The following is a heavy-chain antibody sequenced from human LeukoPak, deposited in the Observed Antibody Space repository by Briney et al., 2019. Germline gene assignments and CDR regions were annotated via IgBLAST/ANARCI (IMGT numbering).Heavy chain of an antibody. CDR1: GFTFSTFD. J-gene: IGHJ6*04. V-gene: IGHV3-21*04. Sequence: PGGSLRLSCAVSGFTFSTFDMSWVRQAPGKGLEWVSSITTASHYIYYADSVEGRFTVSRDNAKNSLYLQLNSLRAEDTAVYYCARGDWDYYYYALDVWGKGTTVTVSS. CDR3: ARGDWDYYYYALDV. D-gene: IGHD3-16*01. CDR2: ITTASHYI.